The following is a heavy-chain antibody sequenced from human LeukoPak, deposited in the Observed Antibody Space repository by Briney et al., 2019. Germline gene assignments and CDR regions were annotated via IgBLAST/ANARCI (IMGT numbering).Heavy chain of an antibody. J-gene: IGHJ4*02. CDR1: GFSFSTYG. V-gene: IGHV3-23*01. D-gene: IGHD1-26*01. Sequence: GGSLRLSCAVSGFSFSTYGMSWVRQAPGKGLEWVSGISGSGGGTYYADSVKGRFTISRDNAKNSLYLQMNSLRAEDTAVYYCARDGWVDYWGQGTLVTVSS. CDR3: ARDGWVDY. CDR2: ISGSGGGT.